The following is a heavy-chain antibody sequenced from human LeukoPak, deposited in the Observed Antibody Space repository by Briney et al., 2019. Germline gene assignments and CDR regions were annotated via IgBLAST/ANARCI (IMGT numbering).Heavy chain of an antibody. CDR1: GFTFSSYW. J-gene: IGHJ4*02. CDR2: IKQDGSEK. Sequence: GGSLRLSCVASGFTFSSYWMTWVRQAPGKGLEWVANIKQDGSEKNYVDSVTGRFTISRDSAKKSVILQMNSLRGEDTAVYYCASLGSSSSSYWGQGTLVTVSS. CDR3: ASLGSSSSSY. D-gene: IGHD6-6*01. V-gene: IGHV3-7*05.